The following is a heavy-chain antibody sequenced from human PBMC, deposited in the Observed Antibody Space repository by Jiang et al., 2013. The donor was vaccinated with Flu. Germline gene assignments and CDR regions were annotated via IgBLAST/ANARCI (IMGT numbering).Heavy chain of an antibody. CDR1: GFTFNDYA. J-gene: IGHJ4*02. V-gene: IGHV3-23*01. CDR2: FGGRHYVT. Sequence: VQLLESGGGLVQPGGSLRLSCAASGFTFNDYAMHWVRQAPGKGLEWVSGFGGRHYVTYYADSVKGRFTISRDNHKNTLYLEMNNLRAEDTALYFCVNDIDDDDGTWFDFWGQGTLAPSPQ. CDR3: VNDIDDDDGTWFDF. D-gene: IGHD4-17*01.